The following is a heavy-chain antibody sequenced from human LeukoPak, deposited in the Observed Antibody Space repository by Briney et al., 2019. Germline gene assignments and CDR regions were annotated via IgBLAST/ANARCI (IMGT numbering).Heavy chain of an antibody. D-gene: IGHD6-13*01. V-gene: IGHV3-33*08. CDR2: IWYDGSNK. J-gene: IGHJ5*02. CDR1: GFTLSSYS. Sequence: PGGSLRLSCAASGFTLSSYSMNWVRQAPGKGLEWVAVIWYDGSNKYYADSVKGRFTISRDNSKNTLYLQMNSLRAEDTAVYYCARYGSPIADNWFDPWGQGTLVTVSS. CDR3: ARYGSPIADNWFDP.